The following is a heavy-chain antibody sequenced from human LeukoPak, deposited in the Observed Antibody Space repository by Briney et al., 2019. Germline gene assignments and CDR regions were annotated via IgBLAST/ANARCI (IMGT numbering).Heavy chain of an antibody. V-gene: IGHV3-33*01. D-gene: IGHD2-21*02. CDR3: ARERRTYCGGDCYPGDY. Sequence: GGSLRLSCAASGFTFSAYGMHWVRQAPGKALEWVALIWYDGSNKDYTDSVKGRFTISRDNSKNTLYLQMDSLRAEDTAVYYCARERRTYCGGDCYPGDYWGQGTLVTVSS. CDR1: GFTFSAYG. J-gene: IGHJ4*02. CDR2: IWYDGSNK.